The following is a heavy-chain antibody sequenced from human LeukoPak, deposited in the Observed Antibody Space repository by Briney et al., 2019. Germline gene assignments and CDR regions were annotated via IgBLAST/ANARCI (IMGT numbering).Heavy chain of an antibody. V-gene: IGHV3-7*04. CDR3: GGIFGGSLDY. Sequence: GGSLRLSCAASGFTFNTYDMSWVRQAPGKGLEWVANIKQDGSEIYYVDSVKGRFTISRDNAKNSLYLQMGSLRAEDTAVYYWGGIFGGSLDYWGREPLAPVS. D-gene: IGHD3-16*01. CDR1: GFTFNTYD. J-gene: IGHJ4*02. CDR2: IKQDGSEI.